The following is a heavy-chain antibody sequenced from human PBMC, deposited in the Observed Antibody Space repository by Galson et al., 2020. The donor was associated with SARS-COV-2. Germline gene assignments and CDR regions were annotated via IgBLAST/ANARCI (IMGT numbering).Heavy chain of an antibody. V-gene: IGHV1-2*06. CDR1: GYTFSGHY. J-gene: IGHJ5*02. D-gene: IGHD3-10*01. CDR3: TRGSNSSPFYHFDP. Sequence: ASVKVSCRASGYTFSGHYLHWVRLAPGQGLEWMGRINPNSGDTDVAQKFQGRVTMTTDTSLTTAYMELSRLTSDDTAVYYCTRGSNSSPFYHFDPWGQGTLVTVSS. CDR2: INPNSGDT.